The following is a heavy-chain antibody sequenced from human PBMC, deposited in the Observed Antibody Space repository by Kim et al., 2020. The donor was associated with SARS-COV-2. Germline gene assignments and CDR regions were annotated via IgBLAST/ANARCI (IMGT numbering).Heavy chain of an antibody. CDR2: INSGGSPT. V-gene: IGHV3-74*01. D-gene: IGHD5-12*01. CDR3: GRGGSGYVYA. Sequence: GGSLRLSCAASGFNFSNYWMHWVRQVPGKGLLWVSRINSGGSPTNYADSVKGRFTISRDNAKNTVFLQMNSLRVEDTAVYYCGRGGSGYVYAWGQGTLVTVSS. CDR1: GFNFSNYW. J-gene: IGHJ1*01.